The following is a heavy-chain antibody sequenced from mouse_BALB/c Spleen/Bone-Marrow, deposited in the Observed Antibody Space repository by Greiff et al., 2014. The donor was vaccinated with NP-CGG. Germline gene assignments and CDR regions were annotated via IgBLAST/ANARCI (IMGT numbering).Heavy chain of an antibody. CDR3: ASRYDTMDY. CDR1: GYTFSSYW. J-gene: IGHJ4*01. CDR2: ILPGSGSI. V-gene: IGHV1-9*01. Sequence: QVQLKQSGAELMKPGASVKISCKATGYTFSSYWIEWVKQRPGHGLEWIGEILPGSGSIKYNEKFKGKATFTADTSSNTAYMQLSSLTSEDSAVCYCASRYDTMDYWGQGTSVTVSS.